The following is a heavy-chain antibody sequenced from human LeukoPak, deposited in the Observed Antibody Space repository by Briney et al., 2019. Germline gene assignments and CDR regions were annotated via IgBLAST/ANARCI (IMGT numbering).Heavy chain of an antibody. CDR2: ISYDGSNK. CDR3: ARGSGWPYYFDY. CDR1: GLTFSSYG. D-gene: IGHD6-19*01. J-gene: IGHJ4*02. V-gene: IGHV3-30*03. Sequence: GGSLRLSCAASGLTFSSYGMHWVRQAPGKGLEWVAVISYDGSNKYYADSVKGRFTISRDNSKNTLYLQMNSLRAEDTAVYYCARGSGWPYYFDYWGQGTLVTVSS.